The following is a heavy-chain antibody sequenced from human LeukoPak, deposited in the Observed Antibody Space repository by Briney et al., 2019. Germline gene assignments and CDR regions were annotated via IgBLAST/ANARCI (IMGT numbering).Heavy chain of an antibody. CDR3: ARALWFGELYFDY. D-gene: IGHD3-10*01. CDR1: GYTFTGYY. V-gene: IGHV1-2*02. CDR2: INPNSGGT. J-gene: IGHJ4*02. Sequence: GASVKVSCKASGYTFTGYYMHWVRQAPGRGLEWMGWINPNSGGTNYAQKFQGRVTMTRDTSISTAYMELSRLRSDDTAVYYCARALWFGELYFDYWGQGTLVTVSS.